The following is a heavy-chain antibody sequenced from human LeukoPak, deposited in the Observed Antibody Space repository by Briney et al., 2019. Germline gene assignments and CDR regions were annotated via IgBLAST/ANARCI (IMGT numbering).Heavy chain of an antibody. V-gene: IGHV4-39*01. CDR2: IYYSGST. J-gene: IGHJ5*02. Sequence: SETLSLTCTVSGGSISSSSYYWGWIRQPPGKGLEWIGSIYYSGSTYYNPSLKSRVTISVDTSKNQFSLKLSSVTAADTAVYYCASRGYDFWSGYYGDNWFDPWGQGTLVTVSS. D-gene: IGHD3-3*01. CDR1: GGSISSSSYY. CDR3: ASRGYDFWSGYYGDNWFDP.